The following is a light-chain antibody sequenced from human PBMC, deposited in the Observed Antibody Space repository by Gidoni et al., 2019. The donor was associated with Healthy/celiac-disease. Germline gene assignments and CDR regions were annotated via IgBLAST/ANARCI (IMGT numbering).Light chain of an antibody. CDR2: AAS. Sequence: DIQMTKSPSTLSASVGDRVTITCLASQSISSYLNWYQQKPGKAPKLLIYAASSLQSGVPSRFSGRGSGTDFTLTISSLQPEDVATYYCQQSYSTPLTFGGGTKVEIK. J-gene: IGKJ4*01. CDR1: QSISSY. V-gene: IGKV1-39*01. CDR3: QQSYSTPLT.